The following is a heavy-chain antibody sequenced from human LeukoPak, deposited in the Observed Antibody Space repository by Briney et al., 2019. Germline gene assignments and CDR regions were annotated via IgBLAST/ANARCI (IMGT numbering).Heavy chain of an antibody. CDR2: INSDGSIT. Sequence: PGGSLRLSCAASGFTFSRNWMHWLRQAPGKGLVWVSRINSDGSITNYADSVKGRFTISRDNAKNTLYLQMSSLGAEDTAVYYCEKIDAYWGQGTLVTVSS. V-gene: IGHV3-74*01. CDR1: GFTFSRNW. CDR3: EKIDAY. J-gene: IGHJ4*02.